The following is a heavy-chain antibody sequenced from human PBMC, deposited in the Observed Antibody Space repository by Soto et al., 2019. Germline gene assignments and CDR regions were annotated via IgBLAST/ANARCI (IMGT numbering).Heavy chain of an antibody. CDR1: GFTFSSYS. CDR3: ESHAYGGFSY. D-gene: IGHD3-16*01. CDR2: ISSSSSSI. J-gene: IGHJ4*02. V-gene: IGHV3-48*02. Sequence: EVQLVESGGGLVQPGGSLRCSCAASGFTFSSYSMNWVRQAPGKGLEWVSYISSSSSSIYYEDSVEGRFTISRDNAKNSRSVPMNSLSDEDTGVYDCESHAYGGFSYSGRGTLVIV.